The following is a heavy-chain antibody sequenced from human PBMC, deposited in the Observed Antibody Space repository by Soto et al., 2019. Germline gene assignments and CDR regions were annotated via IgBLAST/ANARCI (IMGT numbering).Heavy chain of an antibody. V-gene: IGHV1-18*01. CDR3: VKDRDSNSWPSRDV. Sequence: ASVKVSCKTSGYTFTRNCISWVLQAPGQGLEWMGWISPKSGSIKYAQKFQGRVIMTTDTSTSTAYMELRSLRSDDTAVYYCVKDRDSNSWPSRDVWGPGTTVTVSS. J-gene: IGHJ6*02. D-gene: IGHD3-22*01. CDR2: ISPKSGSI. CDR1: GYTFTRNC.